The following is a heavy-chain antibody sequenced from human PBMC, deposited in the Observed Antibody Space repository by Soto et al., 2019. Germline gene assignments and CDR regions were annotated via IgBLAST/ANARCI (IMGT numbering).Heavy chain of an antibody. V-gene: IGHV3-33*01. Sequence: GWSLRPSCAPAGLTFSSDGMHWVRQSAAKGLEWVAVIWYGGSNKYYADSVKCRFKISRDNYKNTLYLQLNSQSVQDKDVYYCARAFSQVELPGDFDIWGQGTMVTVSS. CDR3: ARAFSQVELPGDFDI. J-gene: IGHJ3*02. CDR2: IWYGGSNK. CDR1: GLTFSSDG. D-gene: IGHD1-7*01.